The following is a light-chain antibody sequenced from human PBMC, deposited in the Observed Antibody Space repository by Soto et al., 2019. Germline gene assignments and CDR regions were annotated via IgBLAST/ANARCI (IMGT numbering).Light chain of an antibody. Sequence: QSALTQPRSVSGSPGQSVTISCTGTSSDVGGYNYVSWYQQHPGKAPKLMIHDVSKRPSGVPDRFSGSKSGNTASLTISGLQAEDEADYYCCSYAGSYTGVFGGGTQLTVL. CDR3: CSYAGSYTGV. CDR1: SSDVGGYNY. J-gene: IGLJ3*02. V-gene: IGLV2-11*01. CDR2: DVS.